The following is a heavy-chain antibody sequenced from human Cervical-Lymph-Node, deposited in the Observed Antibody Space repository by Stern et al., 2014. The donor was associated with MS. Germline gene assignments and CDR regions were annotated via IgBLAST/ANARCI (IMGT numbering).Heavy chain of an antibody. D-gene: IGHD3-22*01. CDR3: AKDRYDSSGYFFFDS. CDR2: ISGNGGTK. J-gene: IGHJ4*02. CDR1: GFTFRSYA. V-gene: IGHV3-23*04. Sequence: EDQLVESGGGLVQPGGSLRLSCAASGFTFRSYAMTWVRQAPGKGLEWVSTISGNGGTKHYADSMKGRSAISRDNSKNTLYLQLNRLGAEDTAVYYCAKDRYDSSGYFFFDSWGQGSLVTVSS.